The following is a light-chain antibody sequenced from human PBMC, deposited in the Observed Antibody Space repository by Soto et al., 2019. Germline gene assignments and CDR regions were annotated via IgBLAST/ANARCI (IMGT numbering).Light chain of an antibody. Sequence: QSVLTQPASVSASPGQSITISCTGTSSDVQWYRQFPGTAPKLLIYANSVRPSGVPDRFSGSKSGTSASLAITGLQAEDEADYYCQSYDSSLIVSKVFGTGTKVTVL. V-gene: IGLV1-40*01. CDR1: SSD. J-gene: IGLJ1*01. CDR2: ANS. CDR3: QSYDSSLIVSKV.